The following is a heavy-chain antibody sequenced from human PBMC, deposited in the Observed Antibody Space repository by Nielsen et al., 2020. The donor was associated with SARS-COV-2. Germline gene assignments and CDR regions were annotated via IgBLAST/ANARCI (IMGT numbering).Heavy chain of an antibody. J-gene: IGHJ4*02. Sequence: GESLKISCAASGFTFSSYGMHWVRQAPGKGLEWVAVIWYDGSNKYYADSVKGRFTISRDNSKNTLYLQMNSLRAEDTAVYYCARDCSGWVVGYFDYWGQGTLVTVSS. CDR3: ARDCSGWVVGYFDY. D-gene: IGHD6-19*01. CDR2: IWYDGSNK. V-gene: IGHV3-33*01. CDR1: GFTFSSYG.